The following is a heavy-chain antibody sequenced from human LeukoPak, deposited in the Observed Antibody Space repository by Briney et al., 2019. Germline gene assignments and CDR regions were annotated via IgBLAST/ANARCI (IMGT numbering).Heavy chain of an antibody. CDR3: AKDYCSSSNCYSDY. J-gene: IGHJ4*02. CDR1: GFTFSTFS. CDR2: ISDSGGIT. D-gene: IGHD2-2*01. Sequence: GGSLRLSCAASGFTFSTFSMSWVRQASGKGLEWVSTISDSGGITDYADSVKGRFTISRDNSKNTLYLQMNRLRAEDTAVYYCAKDYCSSSNCYSDYWGQGTLVTVSS. V-gene: IGHV3-23*01.